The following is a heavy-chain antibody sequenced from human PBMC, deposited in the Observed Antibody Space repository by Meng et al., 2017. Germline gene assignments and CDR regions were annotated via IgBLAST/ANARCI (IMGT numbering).Heavy chain of an antibody. D-gene: IGHD6-25*01. CDR2: INPKSGDT. CDR3: ARDEDISAAGKLFGDY. V-gene: IGHV1-2*06. Sequence: QGTLVQSGVEVKKSGASVKVSCKPSGYNFPDYYIHWVRRAPGHGLEWMGRINPKSGDTHYAQKFQARVTMTGDTSISTAYMELSGLRSDDTAMYYCARDEDISAAGKLFGDYWGQGTLVTVSS. CDR1: GYNFPDYY. J-gene: IGHJ4*02.